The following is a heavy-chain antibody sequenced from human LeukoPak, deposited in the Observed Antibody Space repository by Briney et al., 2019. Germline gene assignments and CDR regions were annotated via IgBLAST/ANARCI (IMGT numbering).Heavy chain of an antibody. CDR1: EFTFSNYE. Sequence: GGSLRLSCAATEFTFSNYEMNWVRQAPGKGLEWVANIKQHGSEKNYVDSVRGRFTISRDYAKNSLYLQMSSLRAEDTAVYYCARDAGTFDWSGGYFDLWGQGTLVTVSS. CDR2: IKQHGSEK. J-gene: IGHJ4*02. V-gene: IGHV3-7*01. D-gene: IGHD3-9*01. CDR3: ARDAGTFDWSGGYFDL.